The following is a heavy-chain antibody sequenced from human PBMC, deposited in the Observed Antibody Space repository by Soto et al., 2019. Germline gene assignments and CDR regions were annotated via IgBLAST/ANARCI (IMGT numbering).Heavy chain of an antibody. D-gene: IGHD3-22*01. V-gene: IGHV1-46*01. CDR1: GYTFTHYH. J-gene: IGHJ1*01. CDR3: AREAINSSGYSRYFQH. Sequence: GASVKVSCKASGYTFTHYHVYWVRQVPGRGLEWLGMINPSGGSTTYAQNLQGRVTMTRDTSTNTVYMELSSLRSEDTAVYYCAREAINSSGYSRYFQHWGPGTLVPVSS. CDR2: INPSGGST.